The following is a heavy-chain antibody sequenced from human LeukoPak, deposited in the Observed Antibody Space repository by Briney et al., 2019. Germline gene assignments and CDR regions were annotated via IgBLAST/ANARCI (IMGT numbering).Heavy chain of an antibody. Sequence: SKTLSLTCTVSGGSVSSGSYYWGWIRQPPGKGLEWIGYIYYSGSTNYNPSLKSRVTISVDTSKNQFSLKLSSVTAADTAVYYCARSSKGIAVAGPPYWYFDLWGRGTLVTVSS. CDR3: ARSSKGIAVAGPPYWYFDL. J-gene: IGHJ2*01. D-gene: IGHD6-19*01. CDR1: GGSVSSGSYY. V-gene: IGHV4-61*01. CDR2: IYYSGST.